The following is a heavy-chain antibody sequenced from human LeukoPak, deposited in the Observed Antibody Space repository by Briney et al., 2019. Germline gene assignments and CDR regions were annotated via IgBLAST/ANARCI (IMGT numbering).Heavy chain of an antibody. V-gene: IGHV3-23*01. CDR1: GFTFSSYA. Sequence: GGSLRLSCAASGFTFSSYAMSWVRQAPGKGLEWVSAISGSGGSTYYADSVKGRFTISRDNSKNTLYLQMNSLRAEDTAVYYCASGRVPRSGLGYYFDYWGQGTLVTVSS. CDR2: ISGSGGST. J-gene: IGHJ4*02. CDR3: ASGRVPRSGLGYYFDY. D-gene: IGHD3/OR15-3a*01.